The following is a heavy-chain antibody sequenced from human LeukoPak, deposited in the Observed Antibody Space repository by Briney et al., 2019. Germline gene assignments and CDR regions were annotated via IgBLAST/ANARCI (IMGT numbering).Heavy chain of an antibody. CDR1: GFTFSSYS. D-gene: IGHD6-6*01. J-gene: IGHJ3*02. CDR3: ARGYSSSSYAFDI. V-gene: IGHV3-21*01. CDR2: ISSSSSSI. Sequence: GGSLRLSCAASGFTFSSYSMNWVRQAPGKGLEWVSSISSSSSSIYYADSVKGRFTISRDNAKNSLYLQMNSLRAEDTAVYYCARGYSSSSYAFDIWGQGTMVTVSS.